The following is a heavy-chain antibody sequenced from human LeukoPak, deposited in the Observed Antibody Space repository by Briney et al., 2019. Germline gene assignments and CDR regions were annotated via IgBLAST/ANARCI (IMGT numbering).Heavy chain of an antibody. CDR3: ARILKLLWFGESPECFDY. CDR2: INHSGST. V-gene: IGHV4-34*01. Sequence: SETLSLTCAVYGGSFSGYYWSWIRQPPGKGLEWIGEINHSGSTNYNPSLKSRVTISVDTSKNQFSLKLSSVTAADTAVYYCARILKLLWFGESPECFDYWGQGTLVTVSS. J-gene: IGHJ4*02. D-gene: IGHD3-10*01. CDR1: GGSFSGYY.